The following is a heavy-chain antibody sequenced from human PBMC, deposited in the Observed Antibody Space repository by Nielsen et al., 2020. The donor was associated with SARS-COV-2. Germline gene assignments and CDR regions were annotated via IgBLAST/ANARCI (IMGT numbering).Heavy chain of an antibody. V-gene: IGHV3-23*01. CDR2: ISGSGGST. Sequence: GGSLRLSCAASGFTFSSYGMHWVRQAPGKGLEWVSAISGSGGSTYYADSVKGRFTISRDNSKNTLYLQMNSLRAEDTAVYYCAKRGIRTSDPFDYWGQGTLVTVSS. CDR3: AKRGIRTSDPFDY. CDR1: GFTFSSYG. D-gene: IGHD5-18*01. J-gene: IGHJ4*02.